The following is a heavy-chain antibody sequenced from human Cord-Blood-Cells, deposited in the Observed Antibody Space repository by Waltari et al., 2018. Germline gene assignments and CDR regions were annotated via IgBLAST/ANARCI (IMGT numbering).Heavy chain of an antibody. J-gene: IGHJ4*02. Sequence: QVQLQESGPGLVKPSGTLSLTCSVSVGPISSSNWCSCVRQPPGKGLEWIGEIYHSGSNNYNPSLKSRVTISVDKSKNQFSLKLSSVTAADTAVYYCARYCSSTSCYYFDYWGQGTLVTVSS. D-gene: IGHD2-2*01. CDR1: VGPISSSNW. V-gene: IGHV4-4*02. CDR2: IYHSGSN. CDR3: ARYCSSTSCYYFDY.